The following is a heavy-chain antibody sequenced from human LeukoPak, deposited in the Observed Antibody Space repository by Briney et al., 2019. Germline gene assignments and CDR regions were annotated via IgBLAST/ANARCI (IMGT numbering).Heavy chain of an antibody. J-gene: IGHJ4*02. D-gene: IGHD2-8*02. CDR3: ARDSEPGPAAQIDY. Sequence: ASVKVSCNASGYTFTGYYMHWVRQAPGQGLEWMGWINPNSGGTNYAQKFQGRVTMTRDTSISTAYMELSRLRSDDTAVYYCARDSEPGPAAQIDYWGQGTLVTVSS. CDR1: GYTFTGYY. V-gene: IGHV1-2*02. CDR2: INPNSGGT.